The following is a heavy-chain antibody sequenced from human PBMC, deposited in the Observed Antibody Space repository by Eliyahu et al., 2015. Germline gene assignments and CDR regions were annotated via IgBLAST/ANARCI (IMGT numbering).Heavy chain of an antibody. CDR1: GXTFTSYA. Sequence: QVQLVQSGAEVKRPGASVKXSCKASGXTFTSYAMHWVRQAPGQRLEWMGWINAGNGDTKYSQKFQDRVTITRDTSASTAYMELSSLTSEDTAVYYCARDGHSGEGYWGQGTLVTVSS. CDR3: ARDGHSGEGY. J-gene: IGHJ4*02. V-gene: IGHV1-3*01. D-gene: IGHD1-26*01. CDR2: INAGNGDT.